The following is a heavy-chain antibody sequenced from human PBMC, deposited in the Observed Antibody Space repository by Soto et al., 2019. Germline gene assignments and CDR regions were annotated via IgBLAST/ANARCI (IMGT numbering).Heavy chain of an antibody. J-gene: IGHJ4*02. Sequence: GGSLRLSYAASGFTFSAYYMSWVRQAPGKGLESVSYITSSSSTIYYADSVKGRFTISRDNAKSSVNLQMNSLRAEDTAVYYCATVGTDYGSGSPYYSDYWGQGTLVTVSS. D-gene: IGHD3-10*01. V-gene: IGHV3-11*04. CDR1: GFTFSAYY. CDR2: ITSSSSTI. CDR3: ATVGTDYGSGSPYYSDY.